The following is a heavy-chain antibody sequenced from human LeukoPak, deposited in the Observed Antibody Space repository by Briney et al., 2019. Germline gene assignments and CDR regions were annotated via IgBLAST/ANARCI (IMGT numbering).Heavy chain of an antibody. D-gene: IGHD4-17*01. CDR1: GYTFTGYY. J-gene: IGHJ4*02. CDR3: ARDIDPNYGDSYLDY. CDR2: INPNSGGT. V-gene: IGHV1-2*02. Sequence: ASVEVSCKASGYTFTGYYMHWVRQAPGQGLEWMGWINPNSGGTNYAQRLQGRVTMTTDTSTSTAYMELRSLRSDDTAVYYCARDIDPNYGDSYLDYWGQGTLVTVSS.